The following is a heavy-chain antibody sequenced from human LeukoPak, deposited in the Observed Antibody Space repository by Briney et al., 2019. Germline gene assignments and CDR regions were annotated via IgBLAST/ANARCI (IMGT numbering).Heavy chain of an antibody. CDR1: GYTFINYF. J-gene: IGHJ3*02. CDR3: ARVGGYSYGSPPDAFDI. V-gene: IGHV1-46*01. CDR2: INPSDGSR. Sequence: ASVKVSCKASGYTFINYFLHWVRHATGQGLEWMGIINPSDGSRSYAQKVRGRVTMTSDTSTSRVYMELSSLRSEDTAVYYCARVGGYSYGSPPDAFDIWGQGTMVTVSS. D-gene: IGHD5-18*01.